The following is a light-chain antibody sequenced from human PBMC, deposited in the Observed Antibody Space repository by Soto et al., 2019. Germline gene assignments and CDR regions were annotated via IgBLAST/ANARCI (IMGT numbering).Light chain of an antibody. CDR2: DAS. Sequence: IQMTQSPSTLSASVGDRVTITCRASQSISSWLAWYQQKPGKAPKLLIYDASSLESGVPSRFSGSGSGTDFTLTISRLEPEDFAVYYCQQYGSSPAFGGGTKVDIK. CDR1: QSISSW. J-gene: IGKJ4*01. CDR3: QQYGSSPA. V-gene: IGKV1-5*01.